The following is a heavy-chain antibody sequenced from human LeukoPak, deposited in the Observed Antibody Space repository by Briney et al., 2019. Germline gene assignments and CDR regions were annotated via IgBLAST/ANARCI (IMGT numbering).Heavy chain of an antibody. CDR1: GFTFSNSW. Sequence: GGSLSLSCAGSGFTFSNSWMGWVRQPPGKGLEWVANVQHIGGETYYVDSVKGRFTISRDNAKNSVYLQMNSLGADDAAVYYCAAYSILNAREFRYWGQGTLVTVTS. D-gene: IGHD4-11*01. J-gene: IGHJ1*01. V-gene: IGHV3-7*01. CDR3: AAYSILNAREFRY. CDR2: VQHIGGET.